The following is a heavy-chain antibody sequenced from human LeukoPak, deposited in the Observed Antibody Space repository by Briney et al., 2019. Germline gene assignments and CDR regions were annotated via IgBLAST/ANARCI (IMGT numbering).Heavy chain of an antibody. CDR1: GFTFSSYG. Sequence: GRSLRLSCAASGFTFSSYGMHWVRQAPGKGLEWVAVIWYDGSNKYYADSVKGRFTISRDNSKNTLYLQMNSLRAEDTAVYYCARELVRGVIGRAHYGMDVWGQGTTVTVSS. V-gene: IGHV3-33*01. J-gene: IGHJ6*02. CDR2: IWYDGSNK. CDR3: ARELVRGVIGRAHYGMDV. D-gene: IGHD3-10*01.